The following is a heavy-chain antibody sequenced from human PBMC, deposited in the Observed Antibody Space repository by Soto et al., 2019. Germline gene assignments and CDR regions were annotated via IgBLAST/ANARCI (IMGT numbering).Heavy chain of an antibody. Sequence: GGSLRLSCAASGVTFSDYYMSWIRQAPGKGLEWISYISNSGSTIYYAGSVKGRFTISRDNAKKSLYLQMNSLRAEDTAVYYCAGFGSSGYYSDAFEIWGQGTMVTVSS. D-gene: IGHD3-22*01. CDR2: ISNSGSTI. V-gene: IGHV3-11*01. J-gene: IGHJ3*02. CDR3: AGFGSSGYYSDAFEI. CDR1: GVTFSDYY.